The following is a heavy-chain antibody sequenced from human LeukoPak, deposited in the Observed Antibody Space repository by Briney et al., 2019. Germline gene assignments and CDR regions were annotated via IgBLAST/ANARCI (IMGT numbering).Heavy chain of an antibody. CDR3: ARGPGYYDILQYYYGMDV. D-gene: IGHD3-9*01. CDR2: TYYSGST. V-gene: IGHV4-59*01. CDR1: GGSISSYY. Sequence: PSETLSLTCTVSGGSISSYYWSWIRQPPGKGLEWIGYTYYSGSTNYNPSLKSRVTISVDTSKNQFSLKLSSVTAADTAVYYCARGPGYYDILQYYYGMDVWGKGTTVTVSS. J-gene: IGHJ6*04.